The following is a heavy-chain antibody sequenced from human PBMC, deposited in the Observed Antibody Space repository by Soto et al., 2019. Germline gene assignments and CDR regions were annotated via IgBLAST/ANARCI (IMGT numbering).Heavy chain of an antibody. CDR2: ISGSGDST. D-gene: IGHD1-26*01. J-gene: IGHJ4*02. Sequence: EVQLLESGGGLVRPGGSLRLSCAASGFTFSSYAMRWVRQAPGKGLEWVSAISGSGDSTYYADSVKGRFTISRDNSKNTLYLQMNSLRAEDTAVYYCARRGSGSYYDYWGQGTLVTVSS. V-gene: IGHV3-23*01. CDR1: GFTFSSYA. CDR3: ARRGSGSYYDY.